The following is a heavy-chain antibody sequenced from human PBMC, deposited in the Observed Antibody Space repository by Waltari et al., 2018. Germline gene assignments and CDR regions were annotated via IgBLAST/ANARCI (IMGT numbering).Heavy chain of an antibody. V-gene: IGHV4-39*07. J-gene: IGHJ4*02. Sequence: QLQLQESGPGLVKPSETLSLTCTVSGGSISSSSYYWGWIRQPPGKGPEWIGSIYYSGSTYYNPSLKSRVTISVDTSKNQFSLKLSSVTAADTAVYYWARDTGGLDPSFDYWGQGTLVTVSS. CDR2: IYYSGST. CDR3: ARDTGGLDPSFDY. CDR1: GGSISSSSYY. D-gene: IGHD6-6*01.